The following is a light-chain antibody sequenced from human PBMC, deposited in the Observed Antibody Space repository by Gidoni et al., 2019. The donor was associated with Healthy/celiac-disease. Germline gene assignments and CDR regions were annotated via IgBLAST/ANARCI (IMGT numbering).Light chain of an antibody. CDR1: HLGNKF. Sequence: SYELTQPPSVSVFPGQTATITCSGNHLGNKFSYWYQQKPGQSPVLVMYEDSKRPSGIPERFSGSNSGNTATLIISGTQAMDEADYYCQAWDSNTGEVFGGGTKLTV. V-gene: IGLV3-1*01. CDR3: QAWDSNTGEV. CDR2: EDS. J-gene: IGLJ2*01.